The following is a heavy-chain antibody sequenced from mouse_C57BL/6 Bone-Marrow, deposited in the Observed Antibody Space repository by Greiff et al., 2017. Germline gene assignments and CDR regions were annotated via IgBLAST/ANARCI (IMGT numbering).Heavy chain of an antibody. J-gene: IGHJ4*01. CDR2: IYPGSGNT. CDR3: ASDDFDY. Sequence: QVQLQQSGPELVKPGASVKISCKASGYSFTSYNIHWVKQRPGQGLEWIGWIYPGSGNTKYNEKFKGKATLTADTTSSTAYMQLSSLTSEDYAVYFCASDDFDYWGQGTSVTVSS. V-gene: IGHV1-66*01. CDR1: GYSFTSYN.